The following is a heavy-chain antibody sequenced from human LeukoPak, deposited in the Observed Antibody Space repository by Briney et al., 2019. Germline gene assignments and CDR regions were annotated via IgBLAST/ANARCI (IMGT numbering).Heavy chain of an antibody. V-gene: IGHV4-39*07. D-gene: IGHD3-22*01. Sequence: SETLSLTCSVSGGSISSSSYYWGWIRQPPGKGLEWIGSIYYSGSTYYNPSLKSRVTISVDRSKNQFSLKLSSVTAADTAVYYCARAEQTYYYDSSGYSLNQYYFDYWGQGTLVTVSS. CDR3: ARAEQTYYYDSSGYSLNQYYFDY. CDR1: GGSISSSSYY. CDR2: IYYSGST. J-gene: IGHJ4*02.